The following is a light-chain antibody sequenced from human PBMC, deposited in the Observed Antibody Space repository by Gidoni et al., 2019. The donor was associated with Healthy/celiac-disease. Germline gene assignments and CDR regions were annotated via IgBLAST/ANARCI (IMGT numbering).Light chain of an antibody. J-gene: IGKJ4*01. CDR2: AAC. CDR1: QGIRND. CDR3: LHRNSYPPT. Sequence: DIQMTQSPSSLSASVGDRVTIPCRASQGIRNDLGWYQPKPGKAPMRLIYAACSLQSGVPSRFSGSGSGTEFTLTIISLQPDAFASYYWLHRNSYPPTFGGGTKVEIK. V-gene: IGKV1-17*01.